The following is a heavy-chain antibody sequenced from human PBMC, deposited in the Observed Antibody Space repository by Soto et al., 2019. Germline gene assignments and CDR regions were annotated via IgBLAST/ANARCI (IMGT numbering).Heavy chain of an antibody. CDR1: GFTFSSYA. Sequence: GGSLRLSCAASGFTFSSYAMHWVRQAPGKGLEWVAVISYDGSNKYYADSVKGRFTISRDNSKNTLYLQMNSLRAEDTAVYYCARDLYYVKYPQYNEDNYYFDYWGQGTLVTVSS. CDR2: ISYDGSNK. J-gene: IGHJ4*02. V-gene: IGHV3-30-3*01. CDR3: ARDLYYVKYPQYNEDNYYFDY. D-gene: IGHD3-10*02.